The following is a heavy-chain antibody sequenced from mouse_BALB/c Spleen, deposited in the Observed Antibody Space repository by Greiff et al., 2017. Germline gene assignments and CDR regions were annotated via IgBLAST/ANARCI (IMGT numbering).Heavy chain of an antibody. CDR3: ARLEDYDGAWFAY. CDR1: GFTFSSYG. D-gene: IGHD2-4*01. Sequence: EVMLVESGGDLVKPGGSLKLSCAASGFTFSSYGMSWVRQTPDKRLEWVATISSGGSYTYYPDSVKGRFTISRDNAKNTLYLQMSRLKSEDTAMYYGARLEDYDGAWFAYWGQGTLVTVSA. V-gene: IGHV5-6*01. J-gene: IGHJ3*01. CDR2: ISSGGSYT.